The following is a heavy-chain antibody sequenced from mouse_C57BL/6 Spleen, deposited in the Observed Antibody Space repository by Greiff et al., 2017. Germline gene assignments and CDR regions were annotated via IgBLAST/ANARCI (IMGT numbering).Heavy chain of an antibody. J-gene: IGHJ4*01. CDR3: ARGYYGSSPYMDY. CDR1: GYTFTSYW. V-gene: IGHV1-64*01. Sequence: QVQLKQPGAELVKPGASVKLSCKASGYTFTSYWMHWVKQRPGQGLEWIGMIHPNSGSTNYNEKFKSKATLTVDKSSSTAYMQLSSLTSEDSAVYYCARGYYGSSPYMDYWGQGTSVTVSS. CDR2: IHPNSGST. D-gene: IGHD1-1*01.